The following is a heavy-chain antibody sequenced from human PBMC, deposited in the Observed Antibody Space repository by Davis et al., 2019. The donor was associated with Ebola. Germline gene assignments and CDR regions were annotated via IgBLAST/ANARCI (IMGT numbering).Heavy chain of an antibody. Sequence: GESLKISCAASGFSFSNFWMTWVRQAPGKGLEWVATINGDESIKYTVDPVRFTVSRDNAKSSLSLQLNSLSAEDTALYYCATTGGYPEIAGAGTNWDYWGQGTLVTVSS. D-gene: IGHD6-13*01. CDR2: INGDESIK. CDR3: ATTGGYPEIAGAGTNWDY. J-gene: IGHJ4*01. CDR1: GFSFSNFW. V-gene: IGHV3-7*01.